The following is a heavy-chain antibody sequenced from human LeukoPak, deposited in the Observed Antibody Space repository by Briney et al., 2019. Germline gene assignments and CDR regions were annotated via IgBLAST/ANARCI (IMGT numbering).Heavy chain of an antibody. CDR2: ISGSRDNT. J-gene: IGHJ6*03. V-gene: IGHV3-23*01. Sequence: GGSLRLSCAASGFTFSSYAMSWVRQAPRKGLEWVSIISGSRDNTHYADSVKGRFTISRDNSKNTLYLQMNSLRAEDTAVYYCARGRHRVYYYSYMDVWGKGTTVTVSS. CDR3: ARGRHRVYYYSYMDV. CDR1: GFTFSSYA.